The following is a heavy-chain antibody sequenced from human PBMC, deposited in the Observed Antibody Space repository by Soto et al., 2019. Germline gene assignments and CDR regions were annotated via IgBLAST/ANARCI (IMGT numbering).Heavy chain of an antibody. Sequence: QVQLVESGGGVVQPGRSLRLSCAASGFTFSSYGMHWVRQAPGKGLEWVAVIWYDGSNKYYADSVKGRFTISRDNSKNPLYLQMNSLRAEDTAVYYCARYDYDSSGYYQTPYYYYGMDVWGQGTTVTVSS. CDR1: GFTFSSYG. CDR3: ARYDYDSSGYYQTPYYYYGMDV. CDR2: IWYDGSNK. J-gene: IGHJ6*02. V-gene: IGHV3-33*01. D-gene: IGHD3-22*01.